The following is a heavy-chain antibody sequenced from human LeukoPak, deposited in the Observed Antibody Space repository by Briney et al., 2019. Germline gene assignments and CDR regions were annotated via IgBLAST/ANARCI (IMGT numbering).Heavy chain of an antibody. D-gene: IGHD3-16*01. CDR2: IYSGGST. CDR3: ARGWGYLSAFDI. CDR1: EFTVSSNY. Sequence: GGSLRLSCAASEFTVSSNYMSWVRQAPGKGLEWVSIIYSGGSTFYADSVKGRFTISRDNSKNTLYLQMNSLRAEDTAVYYCARGWGYLSAFDIWGQGTMVTVSS. V-gene: IGHV3-53*01. J-gene: IGHJ3*02.